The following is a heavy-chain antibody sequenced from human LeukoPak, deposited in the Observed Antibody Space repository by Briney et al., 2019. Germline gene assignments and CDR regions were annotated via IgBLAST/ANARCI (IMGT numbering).Heavy chain of an antibody. CDR2: INHSGST. CDR3: ARIYGGNSKGDYFDY. CDR1: GGSFSASY. V-gene: IGHV4-34*01. D-gene: IGHD4-17*01. J-gene: IGHJ4*02. Sequence: SETLSLTCAVYGGSFSASYWSWIRHPPGKGLEWSGEINHSGSTNYNPSLKRRVTIPAETSKPQFSRMLSSATSADTAVYYCARIYGGNSKGDYFDYWRQGTLVTVSS.